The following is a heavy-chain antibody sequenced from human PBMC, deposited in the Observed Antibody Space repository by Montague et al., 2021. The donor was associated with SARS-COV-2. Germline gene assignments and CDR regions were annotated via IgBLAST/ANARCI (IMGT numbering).Heavy chain of an antibody. J-gene: IGHJ4*02. D-gene: IGHD4-23*01. CDR1: GGSFSGYY. CDR3: ARWDPQTLTLIGLRGKSASDY. Sequence: SETLSPTRAVYGGSFSGYYWTWIRQSPGKGLEWIAEINHSGTTNYNFNASLRSRVTISVDTSKSQFSLKLSSVTAEDTGVYYCARWDPQTLTLIGLRGKSASDYWGQGTLVTVSS. V-gene: IGHV4-34*01. CDR2: INHSGTT.